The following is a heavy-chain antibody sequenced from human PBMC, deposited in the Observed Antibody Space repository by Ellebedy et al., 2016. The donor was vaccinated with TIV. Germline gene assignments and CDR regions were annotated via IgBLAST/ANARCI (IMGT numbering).Heavy chain of an antibody. CDR3: AKALGVTAIFGIDN. J-gene: IGHJ4*02. Sequence: GESLKISCAASGFTFNTYWMTWVRQVPGKGLGWVANIKYDGSETYYADSVKGRFTISRDNAKYSLYLQMDSLRAEDTAVYYCAKALGVTAIFGIDNWGQGTLVAVSS. CDR1: GFTFNTYW. D-gene: IGHD2-21*02. CDR2: IKYDGSET. V-gene: IGHV3-7*04.